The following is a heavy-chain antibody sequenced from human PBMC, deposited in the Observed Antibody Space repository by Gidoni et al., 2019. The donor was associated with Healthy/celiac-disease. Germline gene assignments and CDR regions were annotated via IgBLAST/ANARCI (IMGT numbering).Heavy chain of an antibody. D-gene: IGHD2-21*02. Sequence: EVQLVESGGGLVKPGGSLRLSCAASGFTFSNPWMNWVRQAPGKGLEWVGRIKSKTDGGTTDYAAPVKGRFTISRDDSKNTLYLQMNSLKTEDTAVYYCTYCGGDCYYYYYGMDVWGQGTTVTVSS. V-gene: IGHV3-15*07. CDR3: TYCGGDCYYYYYGMDV. CDR1: GFTFSNPW. CDR2: IKSKTDGGTT. J-gene: IGHJ6*02.